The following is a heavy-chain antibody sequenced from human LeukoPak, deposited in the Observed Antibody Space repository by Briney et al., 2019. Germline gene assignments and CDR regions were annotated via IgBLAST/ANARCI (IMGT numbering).Heavy chain of an antibody. D-gene: IGHD5-18*01. V-gene: IGHV4-31*03. J-gene: IGHJ5*02. CDR1: GGSISSGGYC. Sequence: SETLSLTCTVSGGSISSGGYCWSWIRQHPGKGLEWIGYIYYSGSTYYNPSLKSRVTISVDTSKNQFSLKLSSVTAADTAVYYCARDSDTAMAYNWFDPWGQGTLVTVSS. CDR2: IYYSGST. CDR3: ARDSDTAMAYNWFDP.